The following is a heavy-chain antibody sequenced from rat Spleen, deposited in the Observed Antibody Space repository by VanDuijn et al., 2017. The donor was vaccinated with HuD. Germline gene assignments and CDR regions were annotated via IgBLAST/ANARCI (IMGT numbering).Heavy chain of an antibody. CDR1: GFTFTDFF. CDR3: ARHDYGGYGRFDY. D-gene: IGHD1-11*01. J-gene: IGHJ2*01. V-gene: IGHV5-29*01. Sequence: EVQLVESDGGLVQPGRSLKLSCAASGFTFTDFFMAWVRQAPTMGLEWVATISYGDRSGHSSTYYRDSVKGRFTISRDNAKSTLYLQMDSLRSEDTATYYCARHDYGGYGRFDYWGQGVMVTVSS. CDR2: ISYGDRSGHSST.